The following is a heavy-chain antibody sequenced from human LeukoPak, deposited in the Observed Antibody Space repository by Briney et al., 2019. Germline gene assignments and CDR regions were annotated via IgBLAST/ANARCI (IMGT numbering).Heavy chain of an antibody. D-gene: IGHD5-18*01. CDR3: AKDEQLWPTGVDY. J-gene: IGHJ4*02. CDR2: IYSGGST. Sequence: GGSLRLSCAASGFTVSSNYMSWVRQAPGKGLEWVSVIYSGGSTYYADSVKGRFTISRDNSKNTLYLQMNSLRAEDTAVYYCAKDEQLWPTGVDYWGQGTLVTVSS. V-gene: IGHV3-53*01. CDR1: GFTVSSNY.